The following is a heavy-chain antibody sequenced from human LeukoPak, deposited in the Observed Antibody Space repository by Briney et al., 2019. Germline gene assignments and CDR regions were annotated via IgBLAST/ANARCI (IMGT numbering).Heavy chain of an antibody. V-gene: IGHV3-30*02. CDR2: IRYDGSNK. CDR1: GFTFSSYG. Sequence: HPGGSLRLSCAASGFTFSSYGMHWVRQAPGKGLEWVAFIRYDGSNKYYADSVKGRFTISRDNSKNTLYLQMNSLRAEDTAVYYCAKEGATTVSPAFDPWGQGTLVTVSS. D-gene: IGHD4-11*01. CDR3: AKEGATTVSPAFDP. J-gene: IGHJ5*02.